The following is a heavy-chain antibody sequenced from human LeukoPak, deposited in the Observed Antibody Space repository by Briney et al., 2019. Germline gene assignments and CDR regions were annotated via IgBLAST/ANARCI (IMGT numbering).Heavy chain of an antibody. CDR3: ARAGDPLRFLERLSYYGMDV. V-gene: IGHV3-30-3*01. CDR2: ISYDGSNK. D-gene: IGHD3-3*01. CDR1: GSIFSNYT. Sequence: PGGSLRLSCAASGSIFSNYTMHWARQAPGKGLEWVAVISYDGSNKYYADSVKGRFTISRDNSKNTLYLQMNSLRAEDTAVYYCARAGDPLRFLERLSYYGMDVWGQGTTFTVSS. J-gene: IGHJ6*02.